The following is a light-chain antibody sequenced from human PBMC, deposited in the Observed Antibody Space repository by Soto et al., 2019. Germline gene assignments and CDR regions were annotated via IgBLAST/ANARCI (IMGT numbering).Light chain of an antibody. CDR2: GSS. CDR1: ETVSTN. J-gene: IGKJ3*01. V-gene: IGKV3-15*01. Sequence: EIVLTQSPATLSVSPGERATLSCRSTETVSTNLAWFQRKAGQPPRLLIYGSSTRATGVPDRFSGSGSGTEFALIISSLQSADFAVYYCQHYDNSLLTFGPGTKVDIK. CDR3: QHYDNSLLT.